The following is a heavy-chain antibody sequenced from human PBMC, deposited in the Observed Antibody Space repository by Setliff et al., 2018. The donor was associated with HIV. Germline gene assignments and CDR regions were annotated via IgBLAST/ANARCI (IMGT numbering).Heavy chain of an antibody. CDR1: GGSISSGSYY. D-gene: IGHD6-6*01. Sequence: SETLSLTCTVSGGSISSGSYYWSWIRQHPGKGLEWIGYIYYSGNTNYNPSLKSRVTISVDTSKNQISLKLNSVTAADTAVYYCARDLLGSSSLVDYWGQGTLVT. CDR3: ARDLLGSSSLVDY. CDR2: IYYSGNT. J-gene: IGHJ4*02. V-gene: IGHV4-61*01.